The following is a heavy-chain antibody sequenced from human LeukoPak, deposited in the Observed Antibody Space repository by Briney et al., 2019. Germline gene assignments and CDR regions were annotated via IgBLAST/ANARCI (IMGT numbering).Heavy chain of an antibody. CDR1: GGSFSGYY. CDR3: ARGDCSSTSCYYGY. D-gene: IGHD2-2*01. CDR2: INHSGST. J-gene: IGHJ4*02. V-gene: IGHV4-34*01. Sequence: SETLSLTRAVYGGSFSGYYWSWIRQPPGKGLEWIGEINHSGSTNYNPSLKSRVTISVDTSKNQFSLKLSSVTAADTAAYYCARGDCSSTSCYYGYWGQGTLVTVSS.